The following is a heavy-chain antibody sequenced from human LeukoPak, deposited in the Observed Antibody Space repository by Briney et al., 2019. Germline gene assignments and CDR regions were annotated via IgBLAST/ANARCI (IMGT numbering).Heavy chain of an antibody. CDR3: ARHVYHPVTTVWAFDI. CDR2: IYHSGGT. Sequence: SETLSLTCAVSGYSISSGYYWGWIRQPPGKGLEWIGSIYHSGGTYYNPSLKSRVTISVDTSKNQFSLKLNSVTAADTAVYYCARHVYHPVTTVWAFDIWGQGTMVTVSS. V-gene: IGHV4-38-2*01. CDR1: GYSISSGYY. J-gene: IGHJ3*02. D-gene: IGHD4-17*01.